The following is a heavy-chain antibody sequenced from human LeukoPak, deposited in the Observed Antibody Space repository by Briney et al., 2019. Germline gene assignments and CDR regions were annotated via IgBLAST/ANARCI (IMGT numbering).Heavy chain of an antibody. CDR2: IYSSGST. D-gene: IGHD1-1*01. J-gene: IGHJ4*02. CDR3: ARVSFGVGTTWYYFDY. Sequence: SQTLSLTCTVSGVSISSGPCYWTWIRQPAGKGLEWIGRIYSSGSTNYNPSLKSRVTMSVDTSKNQFSLKLSSVTAADTAVYYCARVSFGVGTTWYYFDYWGQGTLVTVSS. V-gene: IGHV4-61*02. CDR1: GVSISSGPCY.